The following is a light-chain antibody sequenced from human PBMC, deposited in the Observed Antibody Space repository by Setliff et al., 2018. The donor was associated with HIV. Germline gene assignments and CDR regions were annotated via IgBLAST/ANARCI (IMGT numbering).Light chain of an antibody. CDR2: WAS. V-gene: IGKV4-1*01. CDR3: QQYYSSPLT. J-gene: IGKJ4*01. Sequence: DIVMTQSPDSLAVSLGERATINCKSSQSVLYSSSNQNFIAWYQQAPGQPPKLLISWASTRQSGVPDRFSGSGSGTDFTLTISSLQAEDVAVYFCQQYYSSPLTFGGGTKV. CDR1: QSVLYSSSNQNF.